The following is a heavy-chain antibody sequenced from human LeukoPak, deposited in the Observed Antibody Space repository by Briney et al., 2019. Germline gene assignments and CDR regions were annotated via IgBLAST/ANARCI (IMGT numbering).Heavy chain of an antibody. D-gene: IGHD6-19*01. CDR1: GYTFTGYY. CDR2: MNPNSGNA. J-gene: IGHJ4*02. Sequence: GASVKVSCKASGYTFTGYYIQWVRQATGQGLEWMGWMNPNSGNAGYAQKFQGRVTMTRNTSISTAYMELSSLRSDDTAVYYCASNRPSGGWYELDYWGQGTLVTVS. CDR3: ASNRPSGGWYELDY. V-gene: IGHV1-8*02.